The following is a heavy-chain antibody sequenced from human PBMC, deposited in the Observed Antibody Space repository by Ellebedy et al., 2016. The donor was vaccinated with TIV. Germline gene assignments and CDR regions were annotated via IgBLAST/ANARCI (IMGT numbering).Heavy chain of an antibody. D-gene: IGHD5-18*01. Sequence: GGSLRLSCAASGSTFSTFEMNWFRQPPGRGLEWVAYFSGGVKTIYYADSVKGRFTISRDNARNSLYLHMNSLRAADTALYYCTAGYSTFDFWGQGTLVTVSS. V-gene: IGHV3-48*03. CDR1: GSTFSTFE. CDR3: TAGYSTFDF. J-gene: IGHJ4*02. CDR2: FSGGVKTI.